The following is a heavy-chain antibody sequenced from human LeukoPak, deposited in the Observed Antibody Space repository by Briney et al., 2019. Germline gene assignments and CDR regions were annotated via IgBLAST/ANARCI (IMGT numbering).Heavy chain of an antibody. V-gene: IGHV3-7*01. J-gene: IGHJ4*02. CDR3: ARVRGWFNFDY. CDR2: IKQDGSEK. D-gene: IGHD6-19*01. Sequence: HPGGSLRLSCAASGFTFSSYWMTWVRQAPGKGLEWVANIKQDGSEKNYVDSVKGRLTISRDNAKNSLFLQMNSLRAEDTAVYYCARVRGWFNFDYWGQGTLVTVSS. CDR1: GFTFSSYW.